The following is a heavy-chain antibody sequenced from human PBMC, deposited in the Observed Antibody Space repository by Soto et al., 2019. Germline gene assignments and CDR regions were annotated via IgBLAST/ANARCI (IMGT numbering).Heavy chain of an antibody. CDR2: IRGSGGRT. J-gene: IGHJ4*01. V-gene: IGHV3-23*01. D-gene: IGHD2-15*01. Sequence: GKGXXXFSSIRGSGGRTYLGDSVKGRFSISRDNSKNTLYLQMNSLRAEDTAVYYCAKSVMAAYCSSGNCNSYF. CDR3: AKSVMAAYCSSGNCNSYF.